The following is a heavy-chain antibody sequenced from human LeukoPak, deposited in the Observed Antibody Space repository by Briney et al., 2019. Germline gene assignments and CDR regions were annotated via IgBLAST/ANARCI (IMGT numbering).Heavy chain of an antibody. J-gene: IGHJ4*02. V-gene: IGHV4-34*01. CDR2: INHSGST. CDR3: ARGGHARGFDY. Sequence: PSETLSLTCAVYGGSFSGYYWSWIRQPPGKGLEWIGEINHSGSTNYNPPLKSRVTISLDTSKNQFSLKLSSVTAADTAVYYCARGGHARGFDYWGQGTLVTVSS. CDR1: GGSFSGYY.